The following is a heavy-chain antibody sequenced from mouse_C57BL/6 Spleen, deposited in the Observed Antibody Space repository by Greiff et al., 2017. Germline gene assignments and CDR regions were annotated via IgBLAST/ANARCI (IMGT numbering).Heavy chain of an antibody. CDR2: IYPGDGDT. CDR3: ARRDYGFYYDMDY. J-gene: IGHJ4*01. D-gene: IGHD1-1*01. V-gene: IGHV1-82*01. Sequence: VKLQESGPELVKPGASVKISCKASGYAFSSSWMNWVKQRPGKGLEWIGRIYPGDGDTNYNGKFKGKATLTADKSSSTAYRQLSSLTSEDAAVYFCARRDYGFYYDMDYWGQGTSVTVSS. CDR1: GYAFSSSW.